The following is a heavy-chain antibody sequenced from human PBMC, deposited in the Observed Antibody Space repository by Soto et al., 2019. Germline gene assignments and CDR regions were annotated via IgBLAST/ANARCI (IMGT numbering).Heavy chain of an antibody. D-gene: IGHD1-1*01. CDR2: IFYSGTT. J-gene: IGHJ6*02. V-gene: IGHV4-30-4*01. CDR3: ARDLWVEPELYYYGMDV. CDR1: GDSISSADYY. Sequence: SETLSLTCTVSGDSISSADYYWSWIRQTPGKGLEWIGHIFYSGTTHYNPSLKSRLTISVDTSKNHFSLRLTSVTAADTAVYYCARDLWVEPELYYYGMDVWGQGTTVTVSS.